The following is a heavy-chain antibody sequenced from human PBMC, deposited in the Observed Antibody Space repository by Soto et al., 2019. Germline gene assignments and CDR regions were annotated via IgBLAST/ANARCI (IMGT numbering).Heavy chain of an antibody. CDR3: ARQGYCSSTSCYTLDP. J-gene: IGHJ5*02. V-gene: IGHV4-39*01. Sequence: QLQLQESGPGLVKPSETLSLTCTVSGGSISSSSYYWGWIRQPPGKGLEWIGSIYYSGSTYYNPSLKSRVTISVDTSKNQFSLKLSSVTAADTAVYYCARQGYCSSTSCYTLDPWGQGTLVTVSS. CDR2: IYYSGST. D-gene: IGHD2-2*02. CDR1: GGSISSSSYY.